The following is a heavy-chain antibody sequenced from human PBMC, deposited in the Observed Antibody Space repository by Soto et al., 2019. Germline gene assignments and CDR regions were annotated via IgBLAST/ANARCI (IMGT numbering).Heavy chain of an antibody. J-gene: IGHJ4*02. D-gene: IGHD6-6*01. CDR1: GGSISSGGYY. CDR3: AGIYRNSSGGDYYFDY. V-gene: IGHV4-31*01. Sequence: QVQLQESGPGLVKPSQTLSLTCTVSGGSISSGGYYWSWIRQHPGKGLEWIGYIYYSGSTYYNPSLKGLFTITERTSKNQFSLTRSSVTAADTAVYCCAGIYRNSSGGDYYFDYWGQGTLVTVSS. CDR2: IYYSGST.